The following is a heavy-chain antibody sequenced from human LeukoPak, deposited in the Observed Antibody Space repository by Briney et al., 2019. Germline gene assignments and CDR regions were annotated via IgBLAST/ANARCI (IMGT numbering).Heavy chain of an antibody. Sequence: ASVKVSCKASGYTFTSYYMHWVRQAPGQGLEWMGIINPSGGSTSYAQKFQGRVTMTRDTSTSTVYMQLSSMRSEETAVYYCARGEGVMITFGGVMGYWGQGTLVTVSS. J-gene: IGHJ4*02. CDR1: GYTFTSYY. CDR3: ARGEGVMITFGGVMGY. D-gene: IGHD3-16*01. CDR2: INPSGGST. V-gene: IGHV1-46*01.